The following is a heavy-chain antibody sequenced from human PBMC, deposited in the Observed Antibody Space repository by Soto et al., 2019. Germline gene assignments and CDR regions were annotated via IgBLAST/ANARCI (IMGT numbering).Heavy chain of an antibody. Sequence: QVHLVQSGAEVKKPGSSVKVSCKASGGTFSSYAISWVRQAPGQGLEWMGGIIPIFGTPNYAQKFQGRVTITADRSTSAAYMELSSLRSEDTAVYYCARARGVAFRYNWFDPWGQGTLVTVSS. J-gene: IGHJ5*02. CDR1: GGTFSSYA. CDR2: IIPIFGTP. CDR3: ARARGVAFRYNWFDP. D-gene: IGHD3-10*01. V-gene: IGHV1-69*06.